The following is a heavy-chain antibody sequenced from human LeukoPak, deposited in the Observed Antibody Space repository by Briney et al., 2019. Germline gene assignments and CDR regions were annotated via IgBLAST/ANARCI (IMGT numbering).Heavy chain of an antibody. V-gene: IGHV1-18*01. CDR3: ARVPVLLWFGEPLY. CDR1: GYTFTCYG. CDR2: ISAYNGNT. D-gene: IGHD3-10*01. J-gene: IGHJ4*02. Sequence: ASVKVSCKASGYTFTCYGISWVRQAPGQGLEWMGWISAYNGNTNYAQKLQGRVTMTTDTSTSTAYMELRSLRSDDTAVYYCARVPVLLWFGEPLYWGQGTLVTVSS.